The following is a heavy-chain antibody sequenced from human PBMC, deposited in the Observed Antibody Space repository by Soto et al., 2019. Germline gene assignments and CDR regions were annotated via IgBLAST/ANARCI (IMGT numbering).Heavy chain of an antibody. CDR2: TYYRSKWNY. CDR3: AKEVHWNFYYFHGLDV. D-gene: IGHD1-7*01. V-gene: IGHV6-1*01. Sequence: SQTLSLTCAISGDSVSSTSSTWNWIRQSPSRGLEWLGRTYYRSKWNYDYPLSMTSRIAINPDTSRNQVSLQLRSVTPEDTAVYYCAKEVHWNFYYFHGLDVWGQGTTVTVSS. CDR1: GDSVSSTSST. J-gene: IGHJ6*02.